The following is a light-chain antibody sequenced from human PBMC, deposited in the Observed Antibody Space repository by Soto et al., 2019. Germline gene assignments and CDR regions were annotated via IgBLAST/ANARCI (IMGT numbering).Light chain of an antibody. Sequence: EIVLTQSPGTLSLSPGERATLSCRASQSLNSNYLAWYQHKPGQAPRLLIYGASSRATGIPDRFSGSGSGTGFTLTISRLEPEDFAVYYCQQYGGLFVQGTKLEIK. CDR1: QSLNSNY. CDR2: GAS. J-gene: IGKJ2*01. V-gene: IGKV3-20*01. CDR3: QQYGGL.